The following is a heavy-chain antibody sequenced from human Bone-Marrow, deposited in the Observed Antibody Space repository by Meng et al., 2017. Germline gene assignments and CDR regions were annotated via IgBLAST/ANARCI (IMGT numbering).Heavy chain of an antibody. CDR3: ARMRSGYDIEY. CDR1: GYTFTNYD. CDR2: MNPNSGNT. Sequence: QGQVVPSGAGGKKPGASVTLSCKASGYTFTNYDINWVRQATGQGLEWMGWMNPNSGNTGYAQKFQGRVTMTRSTSTSTAHMELSSLRSEDTAVYYCARMRSGYDIEYWGQGTLVTVSS. V-gene: IGHV1-8*01. D-gene: IGHD3-3*01. J-gene: IGHJ4*02.